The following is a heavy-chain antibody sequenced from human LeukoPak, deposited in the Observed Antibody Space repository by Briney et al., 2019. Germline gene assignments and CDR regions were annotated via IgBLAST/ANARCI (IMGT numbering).Heavy chain of an antibody. CDR2: IIPIFGTA. D-gene: IGHD6-19*01. J-gene: IGHJ3*02. CDR1: GATFISYA. V-gene: IGHV1-69*06. CDR3: AREEAGTFSAFDI. Sequence: VASVKVSCKASGATFISYAMSWVRQAPGQGLEWMGGIIPIFGTANYAQKFQGRVTITADKSTSTAYMEVSSLRSEDTAVYYCAREEAGTFSAFDIWGQGTMVTVSS.